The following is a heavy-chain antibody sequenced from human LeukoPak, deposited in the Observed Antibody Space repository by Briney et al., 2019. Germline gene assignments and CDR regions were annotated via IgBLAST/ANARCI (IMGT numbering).Heavy chain of an antibody. J-gene: IGHJ4*02. CDR3: AALAGYYYDSSGYYFDY. CDR1: GFTVSSNY. V-gene: IGHV3-66*01. CDR2: IYSGGST. Sequence: GGSLRLSCAASGFTVSSNYMSWVRQAPGKGLEWVSVIYSGGSTYYADSVKGRFTISRDNSKNTLYLQMNSLRAEDTAVYYCAALAGYYYDSSGYYFDYWGQGTLVTVSS. D-gene: IGHD3-22*01.